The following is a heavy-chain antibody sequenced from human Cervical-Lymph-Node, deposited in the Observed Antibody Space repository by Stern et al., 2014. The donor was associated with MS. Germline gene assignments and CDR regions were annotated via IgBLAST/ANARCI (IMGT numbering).Heavy chain of an antibody. Sequence: VQLVESGAEVKKPGASVKVSCKASGYTFTSYGISWVRQAPGQGLEWMGWISAYNGNTNYAQKRQGRVTMTTDTSTSTAYMELRSLRSDDTAVYYCARATGLYYYYYGMDVWGQGTTVTVSS. V-gene: IGHV1-18*01. D-gene: IGHD1-14*01. CDR2: ISAYNGNT. J-gene: IGHJ6*02. CDR1: GYTFTSYG. CDR3: ARATGLYYYYYGMDV.